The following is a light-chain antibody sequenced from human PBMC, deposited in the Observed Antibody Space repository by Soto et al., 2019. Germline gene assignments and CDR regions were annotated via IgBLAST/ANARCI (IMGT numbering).Light chain of an antibody. CDR2: GAS. Sequence: EIVMSQSPATLSVSPGERATLSCRASQSVSNNLAWYQKKPGQAPRLLIYGASTRATGIPAMFSGSGSGTEFTLTISSLQSEDFAVYYCQQYNNWWTFGQGTRVEIE. CDR3: QQYNNWWT. CDR1: QSVSNN. V-gene: IGKV3-15*01. J-gene: IGKJ1*01.